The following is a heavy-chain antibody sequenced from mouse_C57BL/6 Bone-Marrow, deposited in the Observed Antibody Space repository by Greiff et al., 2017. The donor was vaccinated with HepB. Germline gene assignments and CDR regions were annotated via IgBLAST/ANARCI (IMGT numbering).Heavy chain of an antibody. CDR3: TTALYYGSSPSYAMDY. V-gene: IGHV1-15*01. CDR1: GYTFTDYE. CDR2: IDPETGGT. J-gene: IGHJ4*01. Sequence: QVQLKESGAELVRPGASVMLSCKASGYTFTDYEMHWVKQTPVHGLEWIGAIDPETGGTAYNQKFKGKAILTADKSSSTAYMELRSLTSEDSAVYYCTTALYYGSSPSYAMDYWGQGTSVTVSS. D-gene: IGHD1-1*01.